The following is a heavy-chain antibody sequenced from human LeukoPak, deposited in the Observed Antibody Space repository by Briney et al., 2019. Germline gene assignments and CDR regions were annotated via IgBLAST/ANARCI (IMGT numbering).Heavy chain of an antibody. D-gene: IGHD3-22*01. CDR1: GGSISSGGYY. J-gene: IGHJ5*02. V-gene: IGHV4-31*03. CDR3: TGGGYDNSGYSVYWFDP. Sequence: PSETLSLTCTVSGGSISSGGYYWSWIRQHPGKGLEWIGYIYYSGSTYYNPSLKSRVTISVDTSKNQFSLKLSSVTASDTAMYFCTGGGYDNSGYSVYWFDPWGQGTLVTVSS. CDR2: IYYSGST.